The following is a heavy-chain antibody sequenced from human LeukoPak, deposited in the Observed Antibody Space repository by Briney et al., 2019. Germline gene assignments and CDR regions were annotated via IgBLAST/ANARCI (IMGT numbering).Heavy chain of an antibody. Sequence: AGGSLRLSCAASGFTFSTYSINWVRQAPGKGLEWVSSISSGSTYIYYADSVKGRFTISRDNAKNSLSLQMHSLRADDTAVYYCARGSGSGWSWGTNYFDYWGQGTLVTVSS. D-gene: IGHD6-19*01. CDR1: GFTFSTYS. CDR3: ARGSGSGWSWGTNYFDY. V-gene: IGHV3-21*01. J-gene: IGHJ4*02. CDR2: ISSGSTYI.